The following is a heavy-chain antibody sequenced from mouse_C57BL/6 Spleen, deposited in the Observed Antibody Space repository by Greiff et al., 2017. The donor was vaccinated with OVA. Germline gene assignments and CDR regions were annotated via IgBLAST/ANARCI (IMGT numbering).Heavy chain of an antibody. CDR2: INPNNGGT. J-gene: IGHJ4*01. V-gene: IGHV1-26*01. D-gene: IGHD1-1*01. CDR3: ARGYYGSILYAMDY. Sequence: VQLQQSGPELVKPGASVKISCKASGYTFTDYYMNWVKQSHGKSLEWIGDINPNNGGTSYNQKFKGKATLTVDKSSSTAYMELRSLPSEDSAVYYWARGYYGSILYAMDYWGQGTSVTVSS. CDR1: GYTFTDYY.